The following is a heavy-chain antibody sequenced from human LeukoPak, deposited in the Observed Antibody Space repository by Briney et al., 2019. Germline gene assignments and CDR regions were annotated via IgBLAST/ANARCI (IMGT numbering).Heavy chain of an antibody. CDR1: GFTINNCA. V-gene: IGHV3-23*01. CDR3: ARDPTTSCYPDPVCYYYGMDV. Sequence: GGSLRLSCAASGFTINNCAMNWVRQAPGNGLVWVSVISGHGGGTYYADSVKGRFTISRDNSKNTLYLQMNSLRAEDTAVYYCARDPTTSCYPDPVCYYYGMDVWGQGTTVTVSS. CDR2: ISGHGGGT. J-gene: IGHJ6*02. D-gene: IGHD2-2*01.